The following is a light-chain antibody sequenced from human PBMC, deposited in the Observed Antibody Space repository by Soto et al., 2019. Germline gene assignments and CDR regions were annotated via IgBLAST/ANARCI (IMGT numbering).Light chain of an antibody. Sequence: ASPMTQSPSSLSASVGDRVTITCRASQDIRNKLGWFQQKPGKAPELLIYAASNLQSGVPSRFSGSGSGTDFTLTISSLQPEDFATYYCLQDHNYAWTFGQGTKVEIK. CDR1: QDIRNK. CDR2: AAS. CDR3: LQDHNYAWT. J-gene: IGKJ1*01. V-gene: IGKV1-6*01.